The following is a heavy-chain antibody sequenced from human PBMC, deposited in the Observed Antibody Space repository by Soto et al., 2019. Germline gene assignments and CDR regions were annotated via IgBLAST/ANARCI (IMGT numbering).Heavy chain of an antibody. Sequence: QVQLVQSGTEVKKPGASVKVSCKASGYTFTSYGISWVRQAPGQGLEWMGWISAYNGNTNYAQKLQGRVTMTTDTSTSTAYIELRSLRSDYTAVYYCARDWAVRGGAITGDYWGQGTLVTVSS. J-gene: IGHJ4*02. D-gene: IGHD3-16*02. CDR3: ARDWAVRGGAITGDY. CDR2: ISAYNGNT. CDR1: GYTFTSYG. V-gene: IGHV1-18*01.